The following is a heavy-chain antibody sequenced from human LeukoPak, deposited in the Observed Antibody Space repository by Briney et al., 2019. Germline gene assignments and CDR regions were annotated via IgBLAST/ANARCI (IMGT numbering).Heavy chain of an antibody. V-gene: IGHV4-34*01. CDR2: INHSGST. Sequence: SETLSLTCAVYGGSFSGYYWSWIRQPPGKGLEWIGEINHSGSTNYNPSLKSRVTISVDTSKNQFSLKLSSVTAADTAVYYCARDRWSIAALPYYYYGMDVWGQGTTVTVSS. D-gene: IGHD6-6*01. CDR1: GGSFSGYY. J-gene: IGHJ6*02. CDR3: ARDRWSIAALPYYYYGMDV.